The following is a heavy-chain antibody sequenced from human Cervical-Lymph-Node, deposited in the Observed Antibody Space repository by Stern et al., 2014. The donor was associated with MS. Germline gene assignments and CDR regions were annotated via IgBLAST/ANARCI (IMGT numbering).Heavy chain of an antibody. J-gene: IGHJ4*02. V-gene: IGHV3-21*01. D-gene: IGHD4-23*01. CDR2: ISSGGSYI. CDR1: GFTFSSYS. Sequence: VQLVQSGGGLVKPGGSLRLSCAASGFTFSSYSMNWVRQAPGKGLEWVASISSGGSYIYYADSLKGRFTISRDNAKNSLYLQMNSLRAEDTAVYYCARGRGGNYRYYFDYWGQGTLGTVSS. CDR3: ARGRGGNYRYYFDY.